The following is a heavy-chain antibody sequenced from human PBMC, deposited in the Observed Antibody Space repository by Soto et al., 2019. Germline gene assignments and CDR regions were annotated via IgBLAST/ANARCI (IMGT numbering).Heavy chain of an antibody. CDR1: GGSLRGYY. Sequence: QVQLEQWGASLLKPSETLSLTCAVNGGSLRGYYWNWIRQSPGKGLEWIGEINQNGGTKYNPSLKSRVATPVDAATQQGSLKLNAGAAEYRAVYYCGRVTAGGADYWGPGTLVTVSS. J-gene: IGHJ4*02. V-gene: IGHV4-34*02. CDR2: INQNGGT. D-gene: IGHD2-21*02. CDR3: GRVTAGGADY.